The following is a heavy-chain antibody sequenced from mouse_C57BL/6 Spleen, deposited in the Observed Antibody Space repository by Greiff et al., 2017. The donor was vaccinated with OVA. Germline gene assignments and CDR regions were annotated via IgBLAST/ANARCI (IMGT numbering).Heavy chain of an antibody. CDR1: GYTFTSYW. Sequence: QVQLQQPGAELVKPGASVKMSCKASGYTFTSYWITWVKQRPGQGLEWIGDIYPGSGSTNYNEKFKSKATLTVDTSSSTAYMQLSSLTSEDSAVYYCARKGLRQGAWFAYWGQGTLVTVSA. V-gene: IGHV1-55*01. CDR3: ARKGLRQGAWFAY. J-gene: IGHJ3*01. CDR2: IYPGSGST. D-gene: IGHD2-4*01.